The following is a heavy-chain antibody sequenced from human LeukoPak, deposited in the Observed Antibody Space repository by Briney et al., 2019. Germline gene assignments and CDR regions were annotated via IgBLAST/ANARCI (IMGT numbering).Heavy chain of an antibody. V-gene: IGHV4-39*02. Sequence: SETLSLTCTVSGVSITSSSYFWGWIRQPPGKGPEWIGSIHYGANTYRNPSLKSRVTISMDTSKNHFSLSLSSVTAADTAVYYCARNDAKMVTVDYWGQGTLVTVSS. J-gene: IGHJ4*02. CDR1: GVSITSSSYF. D-gene: IGHD2-21*02. CDR2: IHYGANT. CDR3: ARNDAKMVTVDY.